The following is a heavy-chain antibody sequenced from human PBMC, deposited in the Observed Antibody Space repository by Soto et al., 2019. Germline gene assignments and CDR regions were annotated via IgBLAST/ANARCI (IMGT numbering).Heavy chain of an antibody. V-gene: IGHV3-21*01. D-gene: IGHD2-15*01. J-gene: IGHJ5*02. CDR2: ISSSSSYI. CDR1: GFTFSSYS. CDR3: PRDGPSLPNNH. Sequence: GGSLRLSCAASGFTFSSYSVNWVRQALGKGLEWVSSISSSSSYIYYADSVQGPFTISRDNAKKSLSLQMNSLGAEDTAVYYCPRDGPSLPNNHWGQGTLVTVSS.